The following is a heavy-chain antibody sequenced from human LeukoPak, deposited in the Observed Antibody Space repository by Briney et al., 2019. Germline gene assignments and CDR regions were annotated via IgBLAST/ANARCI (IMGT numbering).Heavy chain of an antibody. CDR1: GFTFSSYS. CDR3: ASYYYDPYFDY. V-gene: IGHV3-21*01. D-gene: IGHD3-22*01. Sequence: GGSLRLSCAASGFTFSSYSMNWVRQAPGKGLEWVSSISGSSSYMYYADSVKGRFTISRDNAKNSLYLQMNSLRADDTAVYYCASYYYDPYFDYWGQGTLVTVSS. CDR2: ISGSSSYM. J-gene: IGHJ4*02.